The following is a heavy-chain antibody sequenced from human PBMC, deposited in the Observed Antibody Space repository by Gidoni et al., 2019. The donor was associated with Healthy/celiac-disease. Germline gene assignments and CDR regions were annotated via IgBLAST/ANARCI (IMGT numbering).Heavy chain of an antibody. CDR2: IWYDGSNK. Sequence: QVQLVESGGGVVQPGRSLRLSCAASGFTFSSYGMHWVRQAPGKGLEWVAVIWYDGSNKYYADSVKGRFTISRDNSKNTLYLQMNSLRAEDTAVYYCAREAEIRRRNYYYGMDVWGQGTTVTVSS. J-gene: IGHJ6*02. CDR3: AREAEIRRRNYYYGMDV. D-gene: IGHD3-10*01. CDR1: GFTFSSYG. V-gene: IGHV3-33*01.